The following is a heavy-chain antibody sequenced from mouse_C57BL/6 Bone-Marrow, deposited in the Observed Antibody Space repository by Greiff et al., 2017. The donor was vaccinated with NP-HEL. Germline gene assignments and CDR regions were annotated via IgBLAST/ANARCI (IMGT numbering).Heavy chain of an antibody. V-gene: IGHV5-6*01. CDR1: GFTFSSYG. Sequence: EVHLVESGGDLVKPGGSLKLSCAASGFTFSSYGMSWVRQTPDKRLEWVATISSGGSYTYYPDSVKGRFTISRDNAKNTLYLQMSSLKSEDTAMYYCARYSNYPFAYWGQGTLVTVSA. CDR2: ISSGGSYT. D-gene: IGHD2-5*01. J-gene: IGHJ3*01. CDR3: ARYSNYPFAY.